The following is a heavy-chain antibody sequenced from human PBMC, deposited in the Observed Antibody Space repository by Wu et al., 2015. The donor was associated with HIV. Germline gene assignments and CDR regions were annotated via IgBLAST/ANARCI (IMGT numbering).Heavy chain of an antibody. J-gene: IGHJ6*02. CDR3: ARTNWDNFAIGPCMDV. CDR1: GGSISSGDYY. Sequence: QVQLQESGPGLVKPSQTLSLTCTVSGGSISSGDYYWNWIRQPPGKGLEYIGYIFSNGNTYYNPSLKSRISISRDTSKSHFFLRLSSLTAADTAVYYCARTNWDNFAIGPCMDVWGQGTTVIVSS. D-gene: IGHD1/OR15-1a*01. V-gene: IGHV4-30-4*08. CDR2: IFSNGNT.